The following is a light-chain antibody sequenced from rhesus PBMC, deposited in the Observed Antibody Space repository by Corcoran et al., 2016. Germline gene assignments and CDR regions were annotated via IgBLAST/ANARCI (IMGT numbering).Light chain of an antibody. CDR3: QQGYGAPYS. CDR2: GAS. CDR1: QVINNA. J-gene: IGKJ2*01. V-gene: IGKV1-33*01. Sequence: DIQMSQSPSSLSASVGDTVTITCRASQVINNALAWYQQRPGKAPKLLIYGASNLKSGVPSRFSGSRSGTDFTLTVSSLQPEDVATYYCQQGYGAPYSFGQGTKVEIK.